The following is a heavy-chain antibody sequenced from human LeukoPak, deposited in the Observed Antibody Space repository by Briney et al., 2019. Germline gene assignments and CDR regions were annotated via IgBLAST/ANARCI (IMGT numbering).Heavy chain of an antibody. CDR3: ASRHSYEPEY. V-gene: IGHV4-39*01. D-gene: IGHD5-18*01. Sequence: PSETLSLTCTVSGGSISSSSYYWGWIRQPPGKGLEWIGSIYYSGSTYYTPSLKSRVTISVDTSKNQFSLKLSSVTAADTAVYYCASRHSYEPEYWGQGTLVTVSS. CDR2: IYYSGST. J-gene: IGHJ4*02. CDR1: GGSISSSSYY.